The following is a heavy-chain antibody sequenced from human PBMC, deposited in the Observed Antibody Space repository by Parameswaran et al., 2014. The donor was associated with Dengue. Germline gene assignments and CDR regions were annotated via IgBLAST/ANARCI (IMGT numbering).Heavy chain of an antibody. CDR3: ARVGAPSGVYYYYGMDV. V-gene: IGHV3-7*01. CDR2: IKQDGSEK. D-gene: IGHD1-26*01. Sequence: RWIRQPPGKGLEWVANIKQDGSEKYYVDSVKGRFTISRDNAKNSLYLQMNSLRAEDTAVYYCARVGAPSGVYYYYGMDVWGQGTTVTVSS. J-gene: IGHJ6*02.